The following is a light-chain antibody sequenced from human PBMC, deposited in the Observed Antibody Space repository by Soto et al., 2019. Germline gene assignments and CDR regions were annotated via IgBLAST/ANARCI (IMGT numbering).Light chain of an antibody. Sequence: SYELTQPPSVSVAPGQTARIACGGNNIGSKSVHWYQQKPGQAPVLVVYDDSHRPSGIPERFSGSNSGNTATLTITRVGVGDEADYSCQVWDAGSDHPGVFGTGTK. V-gene: IGLV3-21*02. CDR2: DDS. J-gene: IGLJ1*01. CDR1: NIGSKS. CDR3: QVWDAGSDHPGV.